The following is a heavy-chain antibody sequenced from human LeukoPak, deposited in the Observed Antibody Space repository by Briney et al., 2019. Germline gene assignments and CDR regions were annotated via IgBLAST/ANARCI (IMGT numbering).Heavy chain of an antibody. CDR1: GFTFSSYS. CDR2: ISSSSSYI. J-gene: IGHJ4*02. V-gene: IGHV3-21*01. Sequence: GRSLRLSCAASGFTFSSYSMNWVRQAPGKGLEWVSSISSSSSYIYYADSVKGRFTISRDNAKNSLYLQMNSLRAEDTAVYYCARDLPAHYFDYWGQGTLVTVSS. CDR3: ARDLPAHYFDY.